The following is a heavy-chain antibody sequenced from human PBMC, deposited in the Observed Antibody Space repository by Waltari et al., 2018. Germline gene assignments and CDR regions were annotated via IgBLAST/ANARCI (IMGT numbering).Heavy chain of an antibody. CDR3: ARGGWCSGGSCHVDY. CDR1: GGTFSSDP. J-gene: IGHJ4*02. V-gene: IGHV1-69*12. D-gene: IGHD2-15*01. CDR2: IIPVCCTA. Sequence: QVQLVQSGAEVKKPGSSVKVSCKASGGTFSSDPISWVRQAPGQALEWMGGIIPVCCTANDEQKLQGRVTIPADESTSTAYMELSSLGSEDTAVYYCARGGWCSGGSCHVDYWGQGTLVTVSS.